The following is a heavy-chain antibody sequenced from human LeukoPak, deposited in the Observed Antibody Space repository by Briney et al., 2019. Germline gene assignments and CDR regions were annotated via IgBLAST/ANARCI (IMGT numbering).Heavy chain of an antibody. CDR1: GFTFSDFA. V-gene: IGHV3-23*01. CDR3: AKDGLRDYDFDY. Sequence: PGGSLRLSCAASGFTFSDFAMSWVRQAPGKGLEWVSRISNAAGTTNYADSVKGRFTISRDNFKNTVFLQMNNLRAADTATYFGAKDGLRDYDFDYWGQGILVTVSS. J-gene: IGHJ4*02. CDR2: ISNAAGTT. D-gene: IGHD5-12*01.